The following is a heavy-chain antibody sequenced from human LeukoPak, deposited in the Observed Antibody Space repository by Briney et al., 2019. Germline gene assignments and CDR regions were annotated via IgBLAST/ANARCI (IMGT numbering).Heavy chain of an antibody. J-gene: IGHJ6*03. D-gene: IGHD4-17*01. CDR3: ARDPYNGYYGDDYYYYMDV. CDR2: ITRDSIYT. Sequence: GGSLRLSCAASGFTFSNYNMNWVRQTPGKGLEWVSSITRDSIYTFYADSVKGRFTISRDNAKNSLSLQMNSLRAEDTADYYCARDPYNGYYGDDYYYYMDVWGKGTTVTISS. V-gene: IGHV3-21*01. CDR1: GFTFSNYN.